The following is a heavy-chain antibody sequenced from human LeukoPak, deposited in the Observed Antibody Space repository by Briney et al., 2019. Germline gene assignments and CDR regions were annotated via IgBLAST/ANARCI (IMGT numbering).Heavy chain of an antibody. CDR2: ISGSGVST. CDR1: GFTFSSYA. V-gene: IGHV3-23*01. Sequence: GGSLRLSCAASGFTFSSYAMSWVRQAPGKGLEWVSAISGSGVSTYYADSVKGRFTISRDYSKNTLYLQMDSLRAEDTAVYYCAKDLFCSSNSCYLFDYWGQGTLVTVSS. D-gene: IGHD2-2*01. CDR3: AKDLFCSSNSCYLFDY. J-gene: IGHJ4*02.